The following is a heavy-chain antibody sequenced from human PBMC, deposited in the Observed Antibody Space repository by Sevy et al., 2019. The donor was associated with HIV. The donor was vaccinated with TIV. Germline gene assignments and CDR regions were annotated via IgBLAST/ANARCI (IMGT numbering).Heavy chain of an antibody. CDR2: IFSGGRT. J-gene: IGHJ3*02. CDR3: ARGATFYSDSSGRVLSVLGAFDI. V-gene: IGHV3-53*01. CDR1: GFTVSSNY. D-gene: IGHD3-22*01. Sequence: GGSLRLSCAASGFTVSSNYMSWVRQAPGKGLEWVSIIFSGGRTYYADSVQGRFTISRDNSKNMVYLQMNSLRAEDTAVFYCARGATFYSDSSGRVLSVLGAFDIWGRGTMVTVSS.